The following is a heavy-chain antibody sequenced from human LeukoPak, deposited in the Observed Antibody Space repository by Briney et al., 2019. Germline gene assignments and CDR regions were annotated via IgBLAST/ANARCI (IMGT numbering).Heavy chain of an antibody. D-gene: IGHD3-3*01. J-gene: IGHJ4*02. CDR1: GGSISSYY. V-gene: IGHV4-4*07. CDR3: ASYDFWSGTPGV. CDR2: IYTSGST. Sequence: SETLSLTCTVSGGSISSYYWSWLRQPAGKGLEWLGRIYTSGSTNYNPSLKSRVTMSVDTSKNQVSLKLSSVTAADTAVYYCASYDFWSGTPGVWGQGTLVTVSS.